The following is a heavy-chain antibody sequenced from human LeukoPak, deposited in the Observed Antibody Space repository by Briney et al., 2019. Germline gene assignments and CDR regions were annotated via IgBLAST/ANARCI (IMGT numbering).Heavy chain of an antibody. V-gene: IGHV3-53*01. CDR3: ARTLVGAVALDTFDI. D-gene: IGHD6-19*01. CDR2: IYAGGST. CDR1: GFTVSSNY. J-gene: IGHJ3*02. Sequence: GGSLRLSCAASGFTVSSNYMSWVRQAPGKGLEWVSVIYAGGSTYYADSVKGRFTISRDNSKNMLFLQMNSLRAEDTAVYYCARTLVGAVALDTFDIWGQGTVVTVSS.